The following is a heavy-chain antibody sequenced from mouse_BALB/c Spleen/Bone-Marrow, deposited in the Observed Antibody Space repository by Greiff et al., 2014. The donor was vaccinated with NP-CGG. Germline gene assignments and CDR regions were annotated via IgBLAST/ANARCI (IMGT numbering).Heavy chain of an antibody. Sequence: VMLVESGPGLVAPSQSLSITCTVSGFSLTSFGVHWVRQPPGKGLEWLGVIWAGGSTNYNSALMSRLSTSKDNSQSQVFLKMNSLQTGDSAIYYCARAGSGFFDFWGQGTTLIVSS. V-gene: IGHV2-9*02. CDR2: IWAGGST. CDR3: ARAGSGFFDF. CDR1: GFSLTSFG. J-gene: IGHJ2*01. D-gene: IGHD3-1*01.